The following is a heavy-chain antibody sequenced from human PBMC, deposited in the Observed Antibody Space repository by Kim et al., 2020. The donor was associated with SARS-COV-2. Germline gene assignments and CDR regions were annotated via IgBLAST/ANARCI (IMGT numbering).Heavy chain of an antibody. CDR1: GFTFSSYS. Sequence: GGSLRLSCAASGFTFSSYSMNWVRQAPGKGLEWVSYISSSSSTIYYADSVKGRFTISRDNAKNSLYLQMNSLRAEDTAVYYCARDVRYDSSGYPPLNYYYYGMDVWGQGTTVTVSS. D-gene: IGHD3-22*01. V-gene: IGHV3-48*04. CDR2: ISSSSSTI. J-gene: IGHJ6*02. CDR3: ARDVRYDSSGYPPLNYYYYGMDV.